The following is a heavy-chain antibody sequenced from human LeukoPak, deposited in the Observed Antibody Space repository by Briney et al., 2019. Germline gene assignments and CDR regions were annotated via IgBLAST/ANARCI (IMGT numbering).Heavy chain of an antibody. V-gene: IGHV4-39*01. D-gene: IGHD3-22*01. J-gene: IGHJ4*02. Sequence: PSETLSLTCTVSGGSISSSSYYWGWIRQPPGKGLEWIGSIYYSGSTYYNPSLKSRATISVDTSKNQFSLKLSSVTAADTAVYYCARQGYYETSYYFDYWGQGTLVTVSS. CDR2: IYYSGST. CDR3: ARQGYYETSYYFDY. CDR1: GGSISSSSYY.